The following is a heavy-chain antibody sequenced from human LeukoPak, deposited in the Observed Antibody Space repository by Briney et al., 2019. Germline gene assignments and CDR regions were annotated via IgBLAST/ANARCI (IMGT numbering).Heavy chain of an antibody. J-gene: IGHJ4*02. CDR3: ARETAYNYGQNPFFDL. CDR1: GGSISSYY. V-gene: IGHV4-59*12. CDR2: AYYSGLT. Sequence: SETLSLTCTVSGGSISSYYWGWIRQPPGKGLEWLGSAYYSGLTYYNSSLKSRLQISIDTSKDQISLKLISVSAADTAVYYCARETAYNYGQNPFFDLWGQGTLVTVSS. D-gene: IGHD5-18*01.